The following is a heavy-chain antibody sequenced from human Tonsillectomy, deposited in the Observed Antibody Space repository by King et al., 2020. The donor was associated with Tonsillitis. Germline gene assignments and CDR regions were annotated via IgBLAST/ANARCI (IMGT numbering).Heavy chain of an antibody. D-gene: IGHD3-3*01. CDR1: GFTFNNYG. V-gene: IGHV3-30*18. CDR2: ISYDGTYK. Sequence: VQLVESGGGVVQPGRSLRLSCAASGFTFNNYGMHWVRQAPGKGLEWVAGISYDGTYKYYEESVRGRFTISRDNSKDTLYLQMNSLRAEDTVVYHCAKKLREGNRYLECVLDIWGPGTTVTVS. J-gene: IGHJ6*02. CDR3: AKKLREGNRYLECVLDI.